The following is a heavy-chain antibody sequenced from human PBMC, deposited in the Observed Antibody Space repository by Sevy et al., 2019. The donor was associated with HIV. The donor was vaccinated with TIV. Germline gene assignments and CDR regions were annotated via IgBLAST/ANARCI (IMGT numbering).Heavy chain of an antibody. V-gene: IGHV3-23*01. CDR2: ISGSGGST. J-gene: IGHJ4*02. CDR1: GFTFSSYA. CDR3: AKGGDFPRVVGATTVDYFDY. D-gene: IGHD1-26*01. Sequence: GGSLRLSCAASGFTFSSYAMSWVRQAPGKGLEWVSAISGSGGSTHYADSVKGRFTISRDNSKNTLYLQMNSLRAEDTAVYYCAKGGDFPRVVGATTVDYFDYWGQGTLVTVSS.